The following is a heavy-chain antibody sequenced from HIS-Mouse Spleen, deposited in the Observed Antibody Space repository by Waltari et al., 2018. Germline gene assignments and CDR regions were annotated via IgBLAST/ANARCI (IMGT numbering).Heavy chain of an antibody. V-gene: IGHV4-39*07. J-gene: IGHJ2*01. CDR3: AREIPYSSSWYDWYFDL. CDR1: GGSLSSSRCY. D-gene: IGHD6-13*01. Sequence: QLQLQESGPGLVKPSETLSLTCTVSGGSLSSSRCYWGWIRQPPGKGLECIGIIYYSGSTYYNPSLKSRVTISVDTSKNQFSLKLSSVTAADTAVYYCAREIPYSSSWYDWYFDLWGRGTLVTVSS. CDR2: IYYSGST.